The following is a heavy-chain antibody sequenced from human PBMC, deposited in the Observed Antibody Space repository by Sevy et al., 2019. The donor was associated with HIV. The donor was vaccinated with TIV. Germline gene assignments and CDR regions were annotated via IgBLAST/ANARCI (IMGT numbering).Heavy chain of an antibody. J-gene: IGHJ4*02. CDR3: ARGVGIAARRPA. Sequence: GGSLRLSCAASGFTFSSYSMNWVRQAPGKGLEWVSYIRSSSSTIYYADSVKGRFTISRDNVKNSLYLQMNSLRAEDTAVYYCARGVGIAARRPAWGQGTLVTVSS. CDR2: IRSSSSTI. CDR1: GFTFSSYS. V-gene: IGHV3-48*01. D-gene: IGHD6-6*01.